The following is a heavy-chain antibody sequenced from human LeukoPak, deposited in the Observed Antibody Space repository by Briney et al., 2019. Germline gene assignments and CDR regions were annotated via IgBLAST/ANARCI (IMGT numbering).Heavy chain of an antibody. Sequence: GASVKASCKASGYTFTSYDINWVRQATGQGLEWMGWMNPNSGNTGYAQKFRGRVTMTRNTSISTAYMELSSLRSEDTAVYYCAGMTTDDAFDIWGQGTMVTVSS. D-gene: IGHD1-14*01. CDR1: GYTFTSYD. CDR2: MNPNSGNT. V-gene: IGHV1-8*01. J-gene: IGHJ3*02. CDR3: AGMTTDDAFDI.